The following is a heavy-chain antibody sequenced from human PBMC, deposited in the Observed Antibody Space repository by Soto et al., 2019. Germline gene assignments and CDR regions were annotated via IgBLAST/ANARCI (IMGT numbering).Heavy chain of an antibody. CDR2: ISGSGAST. D-gene: IGHD3-3*01. J-gene: IGHJ4*02. CDR1: GFTFSSYA. CDR3: AKYNRGSGYYYDY. V-gene: IGHV3-23*01. Sequence: PGGSLRLSCAASGFTFSSYAMSWVRQAPGKGLEWVSAISGSGASTYYADSVKSRFTISRDNSRSTLYLQMNSLRAEDTAVYYCAKYNRGSGYYYDYWGQGTLVTVSS.